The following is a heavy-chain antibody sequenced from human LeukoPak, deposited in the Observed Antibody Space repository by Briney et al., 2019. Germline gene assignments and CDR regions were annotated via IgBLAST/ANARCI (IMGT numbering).Heavy chain of an antibody. CDR1: GGSISSYY. CDR2: IYYSGST. D-gene: IGHD6-6*01. Sequence: SETLSLTCTVSGGSISSYYWSWIRQPPGKGLEWIGYIYYSGSTNYNPSLQSRVTISVDTSKNQFSLNLNSVAAADTAVYYCARGGAARLHFQNWGQGTLVTVSS. V-gene: IGHV4-59*01. CDR3: ARGGAARLHFQN. J-gene: IGHJ1*01.